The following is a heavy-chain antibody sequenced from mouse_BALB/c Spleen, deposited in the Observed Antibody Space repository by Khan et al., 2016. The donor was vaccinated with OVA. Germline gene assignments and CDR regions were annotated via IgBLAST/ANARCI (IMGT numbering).Heavy chain of an antibody. CDR3: ARENSNQGFAY. J-gene: IGHJ3*01. D-gene: IGHD2-5*01. V-gene: IGHV9-1*02. CDR2: INTYTGEP. CDR1: GYTFTNYG. Sequence: QIQLVQSGPELKKPGETVKISCKASGYTFTNYGMNWVKQAPGKGLKWMGWINTYTGEPTYADDFKGRFAFSLETSASTAYLQINNRKHEDMATYFCARENSNQGFAYWGQGTLVTVSA.